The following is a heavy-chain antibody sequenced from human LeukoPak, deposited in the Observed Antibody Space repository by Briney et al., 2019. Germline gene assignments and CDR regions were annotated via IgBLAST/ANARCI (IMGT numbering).Heavy chain of an antibody. CDR3: ASMDIVVVVAAFNWFDP. Sequence: PGGSLRLSCAASGFTFSSYAMHWVRQAPGKGLEWVAVISYDGSNKYYADSVKGRFTISRDNSKNTLYLQMNSLRAEDTAVYYCASMDIVVVVAAFNWFDPWGQGTLVTVSS. CDR1: GFTFSSYA. CDR2: ISYDGSNK. D-gene: IGHD2-15*01. J-gene: IGHJ5*02. V-gene: IGHV3-30-3*01.